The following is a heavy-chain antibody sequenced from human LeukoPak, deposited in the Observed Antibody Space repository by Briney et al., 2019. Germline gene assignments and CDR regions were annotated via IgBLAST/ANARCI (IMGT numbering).Heavy chain of an antibody. J-gene: IGHJ6*04. Sequence: SETLSLTCTVSGGSISSGGYYWIWIRQHPGKGLEWIGYIFYSGSTYYNPSLKSRVTISVDTSKNQFSLRLSSVTAADTAAYYCARGYPYGYYYYYGMDVWGKGTTVTVSS. CDR1: GGSISSGGYY. D-gene: IGHD4-17*01. V-gene: IGHV4-31*03. CDR2: IFYSGST. CDR3: ARGYPYGYYYYYGMDV.